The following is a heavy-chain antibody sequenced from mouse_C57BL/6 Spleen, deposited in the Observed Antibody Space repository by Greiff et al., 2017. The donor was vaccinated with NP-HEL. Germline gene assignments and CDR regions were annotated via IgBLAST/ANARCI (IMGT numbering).Heavy chain of an antibody. D-gene: IGHD6-1*01. J-gene: IGHJ4*01. CDR2: IRSKSNNYAT. CDR1: GFSFNTYA. CDR3: VRHESLDYYAMDY. Sequence: EVKLVESGGGLVQPKGSLKLSCAASGFSFNTYAMNWVRQAPGKGLEWVARIRSKSNNYATYYADSVKDRFTISRDDSESMLYLQMNNLKTEDTAMYYCVRHESLDYYAMDYWGQGTSVTVSS. V-gene: IGHV10-1*01.